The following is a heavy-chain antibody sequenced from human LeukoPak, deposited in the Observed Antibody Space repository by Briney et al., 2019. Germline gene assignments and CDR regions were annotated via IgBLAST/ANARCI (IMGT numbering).Heavy chain of an antibody. D-gene: IGHD3-10*01. J-gene: IGHJ4*02. CDR1: GYSFTSYW. CDR2: IYPSDSDT. Sequence: GESLKISCKGSGYSFTSYWIGWVRQMPGKGLEWMGIIYPSDSDTRYSPSFQGQVTISADKSISTAYLQWSSLKASDTAMYFCARRRSSTLIDYWGQGTLVTVSS. V-gene: IGHV5-51*01. CDR3: ARRRSSTLIDY.